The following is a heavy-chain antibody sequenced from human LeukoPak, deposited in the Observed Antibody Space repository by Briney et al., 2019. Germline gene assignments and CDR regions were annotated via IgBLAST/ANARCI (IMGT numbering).Heavy chain of an antibody. CDR1: GGSISSGSYY. CDR2: IYTSGST. CDR3: ARDGYYYDSSGYGLDY. J-gene: IGHJ4*02. V-gene: IGHV4-61*02. Sequence: PSETLSLTCTVSGGSISSGSYYWIWIRQPAGKGLEWIGRIYTSGSTNYNPSLKSRVTMSVDTSKNQFSLKLSSVTAADTAVYYCARDGYYYDSSGYGLDYWGQGTLVTVSS. D-gene: IGHD3-22*01.